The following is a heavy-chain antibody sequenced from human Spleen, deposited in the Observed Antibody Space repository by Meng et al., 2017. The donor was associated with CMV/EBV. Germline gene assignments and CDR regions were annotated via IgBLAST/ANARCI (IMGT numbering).Heavy chain of an antibody. J-gene: IGHJ5*02. CDR3: ARDMAQVVPAAPLFDP. CDR2: IKQDESEI. D-gene: IGHD2-2*01. Sequence: GESLKISCAASGFTFSSFWMAWVRQAPGKGLEWVGNIKQDESEIQYVGSVKGRFTITRDNAKNSLFLQMNSLRAEDTAVYYCARDMAQVVPAAPLFDPWGQGTLVTVSS. V-gene: IGHV3-7*01. CDR1: GFTFSSFW.